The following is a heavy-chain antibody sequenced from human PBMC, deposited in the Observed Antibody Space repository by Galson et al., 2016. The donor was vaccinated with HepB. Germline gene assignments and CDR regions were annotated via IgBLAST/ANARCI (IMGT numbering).Heavy chain of an antibody. CDR1: GGAFNGYY. V-gene: IGHV4-34*01. Sequence: SETLSLTCVVSGGAFNGYYWSWIRQPPGKGLEWIGEINHSGSTNYNPSLQNRVTMSVDTSKKELSLKINSVTAADSAVYFCARPFAYGPRSSLNLWGQGSVVNVAS. J-gene: IGHJ4*03. CDR2: INHSGST. CDR3: ARPFAYGPRSSLNL. D-gene: IGHD3-10*01.